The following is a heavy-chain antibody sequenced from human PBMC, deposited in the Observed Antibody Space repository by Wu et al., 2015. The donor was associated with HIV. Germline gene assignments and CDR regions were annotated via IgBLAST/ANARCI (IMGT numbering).Heavy chain of an antibody. D-gene: IGHD3-10*01. Sequence: QVQLVQSGAEVKKPGASVKVSCKASGYTFTSYGISWVRQAPGQGLEWMGWISAYNGNTNYAQKLQGRVTMTTDTSTSTAYMELRSLRSDDTAVYYCARDTNYYGSGSYLYYYYYYGMDVWGQGTTVTV. J-gene: IGHJ6*02. V-gene: IGHV1-18*01. CDR3: ARDTNYYGSGSYLYYYYYYGMDV. CDR1: GYTFTSYG. CDR2: ISAYNGNT.